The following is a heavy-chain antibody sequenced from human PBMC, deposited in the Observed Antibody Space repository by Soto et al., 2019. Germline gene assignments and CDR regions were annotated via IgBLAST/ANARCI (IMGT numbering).Heavy chain of an antibody. D-gene: IGHD6-13*01. V-gene: IGHV4-61*08. CDR2: IYYNGNI. CDR3: ARLPPLAADVVGYFDY. Sequence: PSETLSLTCAVSGGSISSGGYYWSWIRQPPGKGLEFIGYIYYNGNINYNPSLKSRVTILVDTSKKQFSLDLRSVTAADTAVYYCARLPPLAADVVGYFDYWGQGTLVTVSS. CDR1: GGSISSGGYY. J-gene: IGHJ4*02.